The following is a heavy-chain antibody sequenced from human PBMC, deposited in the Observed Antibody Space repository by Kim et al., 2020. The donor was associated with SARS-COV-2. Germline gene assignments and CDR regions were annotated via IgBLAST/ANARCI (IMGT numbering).Heavy chain of an antibody. Sequence: SVKVSCKASGGTFSSYAISWVRQAPGQGLEWMGGIIPIFGTANYAQKFQGRVTITADESTSTAYMELSSLRSEDTAVYYCARGDPCSGGSCYARYYFDYWGQGTLVTVSS. CDR3: ARGDPCSGGSCYARYYFDY. CDR1: GGTFSSYA. J-gene: IGHJ4*02. V-gene: IGHV1-69*13. D-gene: IGHD2-15*01. CDR2: IIPIFGTA.